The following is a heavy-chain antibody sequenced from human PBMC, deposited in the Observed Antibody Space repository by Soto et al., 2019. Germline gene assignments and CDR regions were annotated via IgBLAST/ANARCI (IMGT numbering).Heavy chain of an antibody. D-gene: IGHD3-22*01. CDR2: IIPIFGTA. J-gene: IGHJ4*02. CDR3: ASLYYYDSSGYSPY. CDR1: GGTFSSYA. Sequence: ASVKVSCKASGGTFSSYAISWVRQAPGQGLEWMGGIIPIFGTANYAQKFQGRVTITADESTSTAYMELSSLRSEDTAVYYCASLYYYDSSGYSPYWGQGTLVTVSS. V-gene: IGHV1-69*13.